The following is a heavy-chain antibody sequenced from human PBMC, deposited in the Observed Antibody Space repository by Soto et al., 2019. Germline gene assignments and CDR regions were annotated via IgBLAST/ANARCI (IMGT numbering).Heavy chain of an antibody. CDR2: IRSKAYGGTT. J-gene: IGHJ3*02. CDR3: TRDSAFDI. Sequence: PGGSLRLSCTASGFTFGAYAMSWVRQAPGKGLEWVGFIRSKAYGGTTEYAASVKGRFTISRDDSKSIAYLQMNSLKTEDTAVYYCTRDSAFDIWGQGTMVTVSS. CDR1: GFTFGAYA. V-gene: IGHV3-49*04.